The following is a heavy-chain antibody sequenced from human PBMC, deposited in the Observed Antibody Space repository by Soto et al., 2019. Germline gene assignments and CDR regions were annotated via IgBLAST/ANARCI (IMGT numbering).Heavy chain of an antibody. Sequence: PSETLFLTCTVSGGSISSYYWSWIRQPPGKGLEWIGYIYYSGSTNYSPSLKSRVTISVDTSKNQFSLKLSSVTAADTAVYYCARDRADNWFDPWGQGTLVTVSS. CDR2: IYYSGST. CDR3: ARDRADNWFDP. V-gene: IGHV4-59*01. J-gene: IGHJ5*02. CDR1: GGSISSYY. D-gene: IGHD3-10*01.